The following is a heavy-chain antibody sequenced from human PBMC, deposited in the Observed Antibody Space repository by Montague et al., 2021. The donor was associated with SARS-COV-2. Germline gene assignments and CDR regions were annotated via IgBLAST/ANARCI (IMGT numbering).Heavy chain of an antibody. J-gene: IGHJ3*02. Sequence: SETLSLTCTVSGFSIGSGDYWGWFRQPPGKGLEWIGSIYHSGTTYHNPPRQSRLTMSIDTSTNQFSLRLTSATAAETAVFFCVREKAGGLRNVFDIWGQGTTVTVSS. V-gene: IGHV4-38-2*02. CDR3: VREKAGGLRNVFDI. CDR2: IYHSGTT. CDR1: GFSIGSGDY.